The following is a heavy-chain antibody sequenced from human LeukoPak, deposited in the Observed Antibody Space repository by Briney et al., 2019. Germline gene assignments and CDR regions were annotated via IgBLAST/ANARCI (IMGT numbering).Heavy chain of an antibody. CDR1: GGSISSYY. J-gene: IGHJ6*02. CDR2: IYYSGST. V-gene: IGHV4-59*01. Sequence: SETLSLTCTVSGGSISSYYWSWIRQSPGKGLEWIGYIYYSGSTNYNPSLKSRVTISVDTSKNQFSLKLSSVTAADTAVYYCARSASYDFWSGRLYYYYGMDVWGQGTTVTVSS. CDR3: ARSASYDFWSGRLYYYYGMDV. D-gene: IGHD3-3*01.